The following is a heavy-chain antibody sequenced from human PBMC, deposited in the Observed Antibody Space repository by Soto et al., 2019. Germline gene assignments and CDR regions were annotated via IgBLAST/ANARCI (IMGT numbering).Heavy chain of an antibody. CDR3: ARGPVVTGYWYFDL. D-gene: IGHD2-21*02. CDR2: IYSGGST. Sequence: EVQLVESGGGLIQPGGSLRLSCAASGFTVSSNYMSWVRQAPGKGLEWVSVIYSGGSTYYADSVKGRFTISRDNSKNTLYLQMNSLRAEDTAVYYCARGPVVTGYWYFDLWGRGTLVTVSS. CDR1: GFTVSSNY. J-gene: IGHJ2*01. V-gene: IGHV3-53*01.